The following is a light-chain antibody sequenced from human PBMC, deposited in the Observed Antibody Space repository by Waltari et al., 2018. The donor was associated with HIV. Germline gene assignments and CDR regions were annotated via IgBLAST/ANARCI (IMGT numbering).Light chain of an antibody. J-gene: IGLJ3*02. CDR2: KDT. V-gene: IGLV3-25*03. CDR3: QSPDNTTSYWV. Sequence: SYELTQPPSVSVSPGQTARITCSGDALPRQYASWYQQKPGQAPLLRIYKDTERPSRITERFYGSSSGTIVTLTISGVQAEDEADYYCQSPDNTTSYWVFGGGTKLTV. CDR1: ALPRQY.